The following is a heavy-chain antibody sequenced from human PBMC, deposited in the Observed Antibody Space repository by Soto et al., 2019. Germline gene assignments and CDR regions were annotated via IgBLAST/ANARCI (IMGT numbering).Heavy chain of an antibody. J-gene: IGHJ4*02. D-gene: IGHD1-26*01. Sequence: SETLSLTCTVSGGSISSYYWSWIRQPPGKGLEWIGYIYYSGSTNYNPSLKSRVTISVDTSKNQFSLKLSSVTAADTAVYYCARLRWELLWLDYWGQGTLVTVSS. CDR2: IYYSGST. V-gene: IGHV4-59*08. CDR3: ARLRWELLWLDY. CDR1: GGSISSYY.